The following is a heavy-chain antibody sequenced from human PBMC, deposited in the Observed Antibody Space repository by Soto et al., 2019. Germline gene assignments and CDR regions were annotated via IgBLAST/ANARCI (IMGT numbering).Heavy chain of an antibody. Sequence: QVQLQESGPGLVKPSGTLSLTCAVSGGSISSSNWWSWVRHPPGKGVEWIGEIYHSGSTNYKPSLNSRVTSSVDKSKNQFSLKMSSVTAEDTAVYYCARVKASGVNFDYWAPGTLVTVSS. CDR3: ARVKASGVNFDY. CDR2: IYHSGST. V-gene: IGHV4-4*02. J-gene: IGHJ4*02. CDR1: GGSISSSNW. D-gene: IGHD3-10*01.